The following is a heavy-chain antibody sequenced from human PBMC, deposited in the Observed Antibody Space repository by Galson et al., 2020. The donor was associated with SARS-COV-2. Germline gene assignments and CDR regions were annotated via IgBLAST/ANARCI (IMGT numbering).Heavy chain of an antibody. Sequence: GESLKISCAASGFTFSSYAMHWVRQAPGKGLEWVAVISYDGSNKYYADSVKGRFTISRDNSKNTLYLQMNSLRAEDTAVYYCARAALLTTYYYDSSGYRGPFFDYWGQEPWSPSPQ. CDR1: GFTFSSYA. D-gene: IGHD3-22*01. V-gene: IGHV3-30-3*01. CDR2: ISYDGSNK. CDR3: ARAALLTTYYYDSSGYRGPFFDY. J-gene: IGHJ4*01.